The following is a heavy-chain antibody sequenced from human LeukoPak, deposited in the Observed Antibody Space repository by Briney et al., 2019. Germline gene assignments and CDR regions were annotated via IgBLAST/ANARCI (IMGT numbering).Heavy chain of an antibody. CDR1: GFSFSTFT. V-gene: IGHV3-48*01. D-gene: IGHD3-16*02. J-gene: IGHJ6*03. CDR2: ISSSSGNI. Sequence: PGGSLRLSCEASGFSFSTFTMNWVRQAPGKGLEWVSYISSSSGNIYYADSVKGRFTISRDNAKTSLYLQMNSLRAEDTALYYCARDRGGIGYYMDVWGKGTTVTVSS. CDR3: ARDRGGIGYYMDV.